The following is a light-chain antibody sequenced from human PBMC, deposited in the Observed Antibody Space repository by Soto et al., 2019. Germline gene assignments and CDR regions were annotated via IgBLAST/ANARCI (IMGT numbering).Light chain of an antibody. J-gene: IGLJ2*01. CDR1: SSDVGGYNY. V-gene: IGLV2-14*01. Sequence: QSALTQPASVSGSPGQSSTISCTGTSSDVGGYNYVSWYQQHPGKAPKLMIYEVSNRPLGVSNRFYVSKSGNTASLTISGIQAEDEGDYHCSSYTSRTTLGFGGGTKLTVL. CDR3: SSYTSRTTLG. CDR2: EVS.